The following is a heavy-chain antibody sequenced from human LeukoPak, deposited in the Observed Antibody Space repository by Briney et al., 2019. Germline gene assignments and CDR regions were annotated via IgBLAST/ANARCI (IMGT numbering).Heavy chain of an antibody. CDR1: GFTFSSYG. Sequence: PGGSLRLSCAASGFTFSSYGMHWVRQAPGKGLEWVAFIRYDGSNKYYADSVKGRFTISRDNSKNTLYLQMNSLRAEDTALYYCAKDRIAVAGTFDYWGQGTLVTVSS. CDR3: AKDRIAVAGTFDY. V-gene: IGHV3-30*02. D-gene: IGHD6-19*01. CDR2: IRYDGSNK. J-gene: IGHJ4*02.